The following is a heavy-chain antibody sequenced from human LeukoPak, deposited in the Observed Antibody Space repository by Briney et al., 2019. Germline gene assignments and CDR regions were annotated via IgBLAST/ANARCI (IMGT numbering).Heavy chain of an antibody. CDR3: ARGSRDGYNYYFDY. CDR1: GGSISSYY. D-gene: IGHD5-24*01. J-gene: IGHJ4*02. V-gene: IGHV4-4*07. Sequence: SETLSLTCTVSGGSISSYYWSWIRQPAGKGLEWIGRIYTSGSTNYNPSLKSRVTISVDTSKNQFSLKLSSVTAADTAVYYCARGSRDGYNYYFDYWGQGTLVTVSS. CDR2: IYTSGST.